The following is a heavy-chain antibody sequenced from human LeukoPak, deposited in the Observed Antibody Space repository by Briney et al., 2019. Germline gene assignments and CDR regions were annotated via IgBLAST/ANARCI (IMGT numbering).Heavy chain of an antibody. Sequence: SETLSLTCTVSGGSISSSSYYWGWLRQPPGKGLEWIGYIYYSGSTKYNPSLKSRVIISVDTSKNQFSRKLSSVTAADTAVYYCARGYCSGGSCYSYYYYNYMDVWGKGTTVTVSS. CDR1: GGSISSSSYY. CDR3: ARGYCSGGSCYSYYYYNYMDV. V-gene: IGHV4-61*05. D-gene: IGHD2-15*01. CDR2: IYYSGST. J-gene: IGHJ6*03.